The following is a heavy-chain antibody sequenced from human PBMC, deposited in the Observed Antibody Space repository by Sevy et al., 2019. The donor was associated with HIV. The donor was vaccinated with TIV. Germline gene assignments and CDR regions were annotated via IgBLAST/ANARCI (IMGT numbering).Heavy chain of an antibody. D-gene: IGHD6-13*01. CDR2: INPNRGGT. J-gene: IGHJ4*02. CDR3: ARGRAMSEQHLLNDY. Sequence: ASVKVSCKASGYTFTDYYMHWVRQAPGQGLEWMGWINPNRGGTNYAQKFQGRVTMTRDTSISTAYMELSRLRSDDMTVYYCARGRAMSEQHLLNDYWGQGTLVTVSS. V-gene: IGHV1-2*02. CDR1: GYTFTDYY.